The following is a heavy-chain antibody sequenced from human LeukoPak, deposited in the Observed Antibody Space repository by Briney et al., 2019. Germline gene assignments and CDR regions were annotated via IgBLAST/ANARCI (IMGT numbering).Heavy chain of an antibody. V-gene: IGHV3-23*01. J-gene: IGHJ2*01. CDR2: ISGSGGST. Sequence: GGSLRLSCAASGFTFSNYAMSWVRQAPGKGLEWVSGISGSGGSTYYADFVKGRLTNYRDNSKNTLYMQMDSLRAEDTAVYYCAKVGITIFLIGVVFTKADDWYFDLWGQGTLVTVSS. CDR3: AKVGITIFLIGVVFTKADDWYFDL. D-gene: IGHD3-22*01. CDR1: GFTFSNYA.